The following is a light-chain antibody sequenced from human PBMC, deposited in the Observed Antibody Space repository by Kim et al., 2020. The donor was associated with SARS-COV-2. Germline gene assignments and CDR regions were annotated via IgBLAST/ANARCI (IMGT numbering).Light chain of an antibody. V-gene: IGKV3-20*01. J-gene: IGKJ1*01. CDR2: GAS. CDR3: QQYERSRT. CDR1: QSLTTSH. Sequence: SLSPGEGATLSCRASQSLTTSHLAWYQQKPGQAPRLLISGASSRATGIPDRFSGSVSGTDFTLTVSRLEPEDFAVYYCQQYERSRTFGQGTKLEI.